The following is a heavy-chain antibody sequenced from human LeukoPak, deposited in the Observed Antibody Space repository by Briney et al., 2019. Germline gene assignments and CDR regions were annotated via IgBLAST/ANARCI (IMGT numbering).Heavy chain of an antibody. CDR2: ISGSGGST. J-gene: IGHJ4*02. D-gene: IGHD2-15*01. CDR1: GFTVSSNY. V-gene: IGHV3-23*01. CDR3: AKSPLVVVAELYYFDY. Sequence: GGSLRLSCAASGFTVSSNYMSWVRQAPGKGLEWVSAISGSGGSTYYADSVKGRFTISRDNSKNTLYLQMNSLRAEDTAVYYCAKSPLVVVAELYYFDYWGQGTLVTVSS.